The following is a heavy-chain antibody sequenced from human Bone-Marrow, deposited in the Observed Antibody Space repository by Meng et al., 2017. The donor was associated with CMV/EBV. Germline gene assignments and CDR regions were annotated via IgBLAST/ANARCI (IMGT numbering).Heavy chain of an antibody. CDR2: ISGSGGGT. CDR1: GFSFSSYA. Sequence: SCAASGFSFSSYAMAWVRQAPGKGLEWVSSISGSGGGTYYSYSVKGRFTVSRDNSKNTLYLHMKSLRAEDSAFYYCAKHPSGWEQPVYWGQGALVTVSS. CDR3: AKHPSGWEQPVY. V-gene: IGHV3-23*01. J-gene: IGHJ4*02. D-gene: IGHD1/OR15-1a*01.